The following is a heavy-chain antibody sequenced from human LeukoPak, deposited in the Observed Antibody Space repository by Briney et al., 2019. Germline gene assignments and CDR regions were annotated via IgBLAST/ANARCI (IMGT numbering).Heavy chain of an antibody. J-gene: IGHJ4*02. D-gene: IGHD3-9*01. CDR1: GFTFSSYA. CDR3: ARGVRYFDY. CDR2: ISYDGSNK. Sequence: GRSLRLSCAASGFTFSSYAMHCVRQAPGKGLEWVAVISYDGSNKYYADSVKGRFTISRDNSKNTLYLQMNSLRAEDTAVYYCARGVRYFDYWGQGTLVTVSS. V-gene: IGHV3-30*04.